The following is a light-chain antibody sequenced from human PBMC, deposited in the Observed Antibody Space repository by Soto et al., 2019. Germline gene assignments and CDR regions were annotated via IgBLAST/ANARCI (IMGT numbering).Light chain of an antibody. CDR2: YAS. Sequence: EIMMTQSPATLSVSPGESATLSCLASQSVSHNLAWYQHKPGQAPRVLIYYASTRATGIPARFSGSGSGTEFTLTISILQSEDFALYYCQQYNDWPPITFGQGTRLEIK. V-gene: IGKV3-15*01. CDR1: QSVSHN. J-gene: IGKJ5*01. CDR3: QQYNDWPPIT.